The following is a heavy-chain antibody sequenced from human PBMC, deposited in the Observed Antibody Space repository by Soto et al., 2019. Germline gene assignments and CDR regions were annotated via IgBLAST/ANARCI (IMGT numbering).Heavy chain of an antibody. D-gene: IGHD3-22*01. V-gene: IGHV3-53*01. Sequence: PGGSLRLSCAASGFTVSSNYMSWVRQAPGKGLEWVSVIYSGGSTYYADSVKGRFTISRDNSKNTLYLQMNSVRAEDTAVYYCAREGTQYDSSGYVSYDAFDIWGQGTMVTVSS. CDR3: AREGTQYDSSGYVSYDAFDI. J-gene: IGHJ3*02. CDR1: GFTVSSNY. CDR2: IYSGGST.